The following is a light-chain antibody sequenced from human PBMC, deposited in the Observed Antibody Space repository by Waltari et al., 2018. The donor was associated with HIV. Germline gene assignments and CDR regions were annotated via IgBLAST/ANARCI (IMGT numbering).Light chain of an antibody. CDR3: QQYNKWPRT. Sequence: ELVMTQSTATLSVSPGERGTLSCSASESINTTLAWYQLKPGQAPSLLISGASTRATGIPARFSGSGSGTDFTLNIGTLQAEDFAVYYCQQYNKWPRTFGRGTKVEI. CDR2: GAS. J-gene: IGKJ4*02. V-gene: IGKV3-15*01. CDR1: ESINTT.